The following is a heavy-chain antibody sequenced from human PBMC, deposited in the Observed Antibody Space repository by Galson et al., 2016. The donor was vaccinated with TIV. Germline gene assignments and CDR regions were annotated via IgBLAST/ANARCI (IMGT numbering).Heavy chain of an antibody. J-gene: IGHJ4*03. CDR3: ARDPRVYGDYPLGYFDY. Sequence: SLRLSCAAAGFTFSDYGIHWVRQAPGKGLEWVAVIWYDGTNTHYLDSVKGRFTISRDNSKNTVYLQMNNLRAEDTAVYYCARDPRVYGDYPLGYFDYWGLGTVVTVS. V-gene: IGHV3-33*01. D-gene: IGHD4-17*01. CDR2: IWYDGTNT. CDR1: GFTFSDYG.